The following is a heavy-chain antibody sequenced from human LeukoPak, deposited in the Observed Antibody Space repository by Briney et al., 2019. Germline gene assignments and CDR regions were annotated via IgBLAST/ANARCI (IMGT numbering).Heavy chain of an antibody. CDR3: ANSGSYRSFDY. CDR1: EFTFSSYW. V-gene: IGHV3-7*03. D-gene: IGHD1-26*01. J-gene: IGHJ4*02. Sequence: GGSLRLSCAASEFTFSSYWMSWVRQAPGKGLEWVANIKQDGSEKYYVDSVKGRFTISRDNSKNTLYLQMNSLRAEDTAVYYCANSGSYRSFDYWGQGTLVTVSS. CDR2: IKQDGSEK.